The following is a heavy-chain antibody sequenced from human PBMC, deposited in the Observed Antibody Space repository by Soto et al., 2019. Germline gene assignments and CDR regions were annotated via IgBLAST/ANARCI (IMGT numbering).Heavy chain of an antibody. D-gene: IGHD3-22*01. CDR3: AREGRDSSGFHNWFDP. J-gene: IGHJ5*02. V-gene: IGHV1-2*04. Sequence: ASVKFSCKASGYTFTCYYMHWVRQAPGQGLEWMGWINPNSGGTNYAQKFQGWVTMTRDTSISTAYMELSRLRSDDTAVYYCAREGRDSSGFHNWFDPWGQGTLVTVSS. CDR1: GYTFTCYY. CDR2: INPNSGGT.